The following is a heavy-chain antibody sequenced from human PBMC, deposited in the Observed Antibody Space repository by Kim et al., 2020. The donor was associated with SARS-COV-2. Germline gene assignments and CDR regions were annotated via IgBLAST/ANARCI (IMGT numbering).Heavy chain of an antibody. D-gene: IGHD3-22*01. J-gene: IGHJ6*02. CDR1: GFTFSNAW. CDR2: IKSKTDGGTT. V-gene: IGHV3-15*01. Sequence: GGSLRLSCAASGFTFSNAWMSWVRQAPGKGLEWVGRIKSKTDGGTTDYAAPVKGRFTISRDDSKNTLYLQMNSLKTEDTAVYYCTTATYYYDSSGYYRPKSYYYYSGMDVWGRGTTVTVSS. CDR3: TTATYYYDSSGYYRPKSYYYYSGMDV.